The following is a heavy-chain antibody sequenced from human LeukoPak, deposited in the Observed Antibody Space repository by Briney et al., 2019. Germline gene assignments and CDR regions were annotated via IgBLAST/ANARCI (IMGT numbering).Heavy chain of an antibody. V-gene: IGHV7-4-1*02. D-gene: IGHD4-17*01. CDR3: ARERHDYGDSRWFDP. J-gene: IGHJ5*02. CDR2: INTNTGNP. Sequence: GASVKVSCKASGYTFTSYDINWVRQAPGQGLEWMGWINTNTGNPTYAQGFTGRFVFSLDTSVSTAYLQISSLKAEDTAVYYCARERHDYGDSRWFDPWGQGTLVTVSS. CDR1: GYTFTSYD.